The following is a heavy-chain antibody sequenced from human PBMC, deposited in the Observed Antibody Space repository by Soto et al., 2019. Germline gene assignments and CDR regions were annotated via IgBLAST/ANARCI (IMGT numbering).Heavy chain of an antibody. CDR2: INPSGGST. V-gene: IGHV1-46*01. CDR1: GYTFTSYY. D-gene: IGHD4-4*01. Sequence: ASVKVSCKASGYTFTSYYMHWVRQAPGQGLEWMGIINPSGGSTSYAQKFQGRVTMTRDTSTSTVYMELSSLRSEDTAVYYCARARLSHDYSNYVHYYYYGMDVWGQGTTVTVSS. J-gene: IGHJ6*02. CDR3: ARARLSHDYSNYVHYYYYGMDV.